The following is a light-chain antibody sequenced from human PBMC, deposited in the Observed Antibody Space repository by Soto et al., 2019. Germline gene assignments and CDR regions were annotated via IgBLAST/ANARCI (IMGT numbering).Light chain of an antibody. CDR1: SSDVGYYNL. J-gene: IGLJ3*02. CDR2: EDS. CDR3: CSYAGRITWV. Sequence: QSALTQPASVSGSPGQSITLSCTGTSSDVGYYNLVSWYQQHPGKAPKIIIYEDSKRPSGVSNRFSGSRSGNTASLTISGLQAGDEADYYCCSYAGRITWVFGGGTKLTVL. V-gene: IGLV2-23*01.